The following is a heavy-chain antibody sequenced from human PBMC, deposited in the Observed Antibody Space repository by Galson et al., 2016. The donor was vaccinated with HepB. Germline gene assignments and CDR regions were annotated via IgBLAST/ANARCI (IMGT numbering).Heavy chain of an antibody. CDR3: TRDPGRSFKYNWRAQRSYYYYGFDV. CDR2: IGTSGRTI. J-gene: IGHJ6*02. V-gene: IGHV3-48*02. Sequence: SLRLSCAASGFTLTNYTMNWVRQAPGKGLEWVSNIGTSGRTIYYADSVKGRFTISRDNDRNSLYLQMNRLTHEDTAVYFCTRDPGRSFKYNWRAQRSYYYYGFDVWGQGTTVTVSS. CDR1: GFTLTNYT. D-gene: IGHD1-1*01.